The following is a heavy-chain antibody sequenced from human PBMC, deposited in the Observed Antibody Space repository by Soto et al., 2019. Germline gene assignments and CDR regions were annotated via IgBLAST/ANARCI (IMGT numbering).Heavy chain of an antibody. D-gene: IGHD3-3*01. CDR2: ISSSSSYI. Sequence: EEQLVESGGGLVKPGGSLRLSCAASGFTFSSYSMNWVRQAPGKGLEWVSSISSSSSYIYYADSVKGRFIISRDNAKNASYLQMNGLRAEDTAVYYGARGGFVEWLTGGTYWFDYWGQGTLVTVSS. CDR1: GFTFSSYS. V-gene: IGHV3-21*06. J-gene: IGHJ4*02. CDR3: ARGGFVEWLTGGTYWFDY.